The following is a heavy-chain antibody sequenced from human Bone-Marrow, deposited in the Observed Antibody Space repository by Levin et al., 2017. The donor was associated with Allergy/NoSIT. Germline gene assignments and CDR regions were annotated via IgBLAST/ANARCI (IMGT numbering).Heavy chain of an antibody. CDR2: IKRKSDGDGGTT. CDR1: GFIFSNAW. CDR3: TTVTRYSSNWCDVCRYFDN. D-gene: IGHD6-13*01. V-gene: IGHV3-15*01. Sequence: PGGSLRLSCAASGFIFSNAWMSWVRQAPGKGLEWVGRIKRKSDGDGGTTDYAAIVKGRFTISRDDSKNTLYLQMNSLKIEDTAVYYCTTVTRYSSNWCDVCRYFDNWGQGTLVTVSS. J-gene: IGHJ4*02.